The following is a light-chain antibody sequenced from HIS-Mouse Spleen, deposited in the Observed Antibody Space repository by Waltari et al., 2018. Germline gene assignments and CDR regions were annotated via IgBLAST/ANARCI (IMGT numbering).Light chain of an antibody. CDR1: ALPTTY. V-gene: IGLV3-10*01. J-gene: IGLJ2*01. CDR2: EDS. CDR3: YSTDSSGNHRV. Sequence: SYELTPPPSVSVSPGHTARITCSGHALPTTYAYWYHQQSGQAPVLVIYEDSKRPAGIPERFSGSSSGTMATLTISGAQVEDEADYYCYSTDSSGNHRVFGGGTKLTVL.